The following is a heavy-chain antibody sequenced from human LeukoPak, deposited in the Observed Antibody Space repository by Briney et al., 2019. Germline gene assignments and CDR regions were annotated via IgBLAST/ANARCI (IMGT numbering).Heavy chain of an antibody. Sequence: GASLTLFRVPSGLNVSNNYMSWVHQAAGKGLEWVSVIYSGGSTNYADSVKGRFIISRDNSKSTLFLQMNSLRAEGTAVYYCARDKVGYTYGYVRADYGMDVWGEGATVIVSS. J-gene: IGHJ6*04. CDR2: IYSGGST. V-gene: IGHV3-66*01. CDR1: GLNVSNNY. D-gene: IGHD5-18*01. CDR3: ARDKVGYTYGYVRADYGMDV.